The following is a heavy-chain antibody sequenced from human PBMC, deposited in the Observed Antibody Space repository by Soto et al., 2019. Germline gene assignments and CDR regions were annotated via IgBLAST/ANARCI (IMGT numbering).Heavy chain of an antibody. CDR3: ARDQERSGDYTGIDY. J-gene: IGHJ4*02. D-gene: IGHD4-17*01. CDR1: GFTFSSYA. CDR2: ISYDGSNK. Sequence: QVQLVESGGGVVQPGRSLRLSCAASGFTFSSYAMHWVRQAPGKGLEWVAVISYDGSNKYYADSVKGRFTISRDNSKTTLYLQMNSLRAEDTAVYYCARDQERSGDYTGIDYWGQGTLVTVSS. V-gene: IGHV3-30-3*01.